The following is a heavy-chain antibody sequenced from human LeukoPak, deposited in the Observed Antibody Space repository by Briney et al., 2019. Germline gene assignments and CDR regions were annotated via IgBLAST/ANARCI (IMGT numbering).Heavy chain of an antibody. V-gene: IGHV3-21*01. J-gene: IGHJ4*02. CDR1: GFTFSSYS. CDR2: ISSSSSYI. Sequence: PGGSLRLSCAASGFTFSSYSMNWVRQAPGKGLEWVSSISSSSSYIYYADSVKGRFTISRDNAKNSLYLQMNSLRAEDTAVYYCAGELTGEFDYWGQGTLVTVSS. CDR3: AGELTGEFDY. D-gene: IGHD4-17*01.